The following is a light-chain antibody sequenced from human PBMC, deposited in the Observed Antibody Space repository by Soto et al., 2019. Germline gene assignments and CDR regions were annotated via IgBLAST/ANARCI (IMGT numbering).Light chain of an antibody. V-gene: IGLV2-11*01. J-gene: IGLJ2*01. CDR1: SSDVGGYDY. CDR3: CSYAGSYILI. Sequence: QSALTQPRSLSGSPGQSVTISCTGTSSDVGGYDYVSWYQQHPGKVPKLMIFDVSKRPSGVPDRFSGSKSGNTASLTISGLQAEDEADYHCCSYAGSYILIFGGGTQVTVL. CDR2: DVS.